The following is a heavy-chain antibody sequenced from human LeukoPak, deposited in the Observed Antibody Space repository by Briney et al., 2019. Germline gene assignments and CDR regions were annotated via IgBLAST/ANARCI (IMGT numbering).Heavy chain of an antibody. V-gene: IGHV3-53*01. CDR1: GFTVSSNY. CDR2: IYSGGST. J-gene: IGHJ4*02. D-gene: IGHD5-18*01. Sequence: GGSLRLSCAASGFTVSSNYMSWVRQAPGKGLEWVSVIYSGGSTYYADSVKGRFTISRDNSKNTLYLQMNSLRAEDTAAYYCARGYSTAMVFDYWGQGTLVTVSS. CDR3: ARGYSTAMVFDY.